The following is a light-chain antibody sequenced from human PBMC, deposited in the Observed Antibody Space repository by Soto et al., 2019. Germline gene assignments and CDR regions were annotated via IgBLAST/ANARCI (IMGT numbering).Light chain of an antibody. J-gene: IGLJ2*01. Sequence: QSVLIQPPSVSATPGQGVTLSCSGGDSNIGNTAVNWYQQVPGTAPKLLIYSSNQRPSGVPDRISGTKSGTSASLAISGLQSEDEADYYCAAWDDDLHVWLFGGGTKLTVL. CDR3: AAWDDDLHVWL. CDR2: SSN. V-gene: IGLV1-44*01. CDR1: DSNIGNTA.